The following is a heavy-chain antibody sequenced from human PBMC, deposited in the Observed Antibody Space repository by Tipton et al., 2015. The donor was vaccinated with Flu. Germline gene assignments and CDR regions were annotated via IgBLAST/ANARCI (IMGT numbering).Heavy chain of an antibody. J-gene: IGHJ5*02. Sequence: WVRQAPGKGLEWVANIKQDGSEKYYVDSVKGRFIISRDNAKNSLYLQMNSLRSEDTAVYYCARAWAAAGSAWGQGTLVTVSS. CDR2: IKQDGSEK. CDR3: ARAWAAAGSA. D-gene: IGHD6-13*01. V-gene: IGHV3-7*01.